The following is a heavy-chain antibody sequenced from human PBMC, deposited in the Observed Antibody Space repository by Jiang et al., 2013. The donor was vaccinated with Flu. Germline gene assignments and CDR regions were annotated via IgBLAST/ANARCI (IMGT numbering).Heavy chain of an antibody. D-gene: IGHD2-2*01. CDR2: IYYSGST. CDR1: GGSISSYY. J-gene: IGHJ3*02. V-gene: IGHV4-59*08. Sequence: LLKPSETLSLTCTVSGGSISSYYWSWIRQPPGKGLEWIGDIYYSGSTNYNPSLKSRVTISVDTSKNQFSLKLSSVTAADTAIYYCARRRVVPNAHDAFDIWGQGTMVTVSS. CDR3: ARRRVVPNAHDAFDI.